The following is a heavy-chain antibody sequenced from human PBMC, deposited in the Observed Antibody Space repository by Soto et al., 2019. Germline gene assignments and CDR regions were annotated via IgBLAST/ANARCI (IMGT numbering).Heavy chain of an antibody. CDR1: GGSFSDYY. J-gene: IGHJ6*02. D-gene: IGHD4-17*01. V-gene: IGHV4-34*01. CDR3: ATITYGDYFYGLDV. CDR2: INQSGST. Sequence: SETLYLTCDVYGGSFSDYYWNCIRQPPGKGLEGIGEINQSGSTHYNPSLKSRVTISVDTSKNQFSLRLSSVTAADTAVYYCATITYGDYFYGLDVWGPGATVTVSS.